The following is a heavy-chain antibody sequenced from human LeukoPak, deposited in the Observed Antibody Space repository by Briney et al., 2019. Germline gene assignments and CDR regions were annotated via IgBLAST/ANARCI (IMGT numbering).Heavy chain of an antibody. J-gene: IGHJ4*02. CDR3: ARDLDTSGYTFDY. CDR1: GFTFSSYE. V-gene: IGHV3-48*03. CDR2: ISSSGSTI. Sequence: GGSLRLSCAASGFTFSSYEMNWVRQAPGKGLEWISYISSSGSTIYYADSVKGRFTISRDNAKNSLYLQMNSLRAEDTAVYYCARDLDTSGYTFDYWGQGTLVTVSS. D-gene: IGHD3-22*01.